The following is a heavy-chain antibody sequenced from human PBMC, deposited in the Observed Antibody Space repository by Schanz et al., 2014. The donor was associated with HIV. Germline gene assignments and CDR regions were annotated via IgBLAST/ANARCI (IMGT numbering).Heavy chain of an antibody. J-gene: IGHJ4*02. V-gene: IGHV3-30*03. CDR2: ISDDGGTK. CDR3: ARGGYNYGREGYFDY. Sequence: QVQMVESGGGVVQPGRSLRLSCAASGFTFSSSGMHWVRQAPGKGLEWVAFISDDGGTKFYGDSAKGRFTISRDKSKNTLFLQMNSLRVEDTTVYYCARGGYNYGREGYFDYWGQGTLVTVSS. CDR1: GFTFSSSG. D-gene: IGHD5-18*01.